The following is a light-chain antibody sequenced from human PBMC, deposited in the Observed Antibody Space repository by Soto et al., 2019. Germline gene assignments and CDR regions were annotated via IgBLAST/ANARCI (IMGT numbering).Light chain of an antibody. CDR1: SSDVGGYNY. J-gene: IGLJ1*01. CDR2: DVC. V-gene: IGLV2-14*03. CDR3: SSYTGTNALYV. Sequence: QSVLTQPASVSGSPGQSITISCTGRSSDVGGYNYVSWYQHHPGKAPKLIIYDVCNRPSGVSNRFSGSKSGNTASLTISGLQAEDEADYHCSSYTGTNALYVFGTGTKVTVL.